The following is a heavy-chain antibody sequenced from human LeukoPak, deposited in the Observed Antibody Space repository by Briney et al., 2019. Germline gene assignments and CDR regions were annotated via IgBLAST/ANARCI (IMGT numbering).Heavy chain of an antibody. CDR1: AYIFTSYD. D-gene: IGHD3-3*01. J-gene: IGHJ4*02. CDR3: ARGRRITIFGVVTGIGNY. CDR2: MNPNSGNT. Sequence: ASVKVSCKASAYIFTSYDINWVRQATGQGLEWMGWMNPNSGNTGYAQKFQGRVTMTRNTSISTAYMELSSLRSEDTAVYYCARGRRITIFGVVTGIGNYWGQGTLVTVSS. V-gene: IGHV1-8*01.